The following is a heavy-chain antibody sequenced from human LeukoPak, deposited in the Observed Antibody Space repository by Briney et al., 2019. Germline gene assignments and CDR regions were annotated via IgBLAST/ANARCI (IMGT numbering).Heavy chain of an antibody. J-gene: IGHJ2*01. CDR3: ARDSHWYFDL. CDR1: GFTFSSYG. CDR2: IWYDGSNK. Sequence: GGSLRLSCAASGFTFSSYGMHWVRQAPGKGLEWVAVIWYDGSNKYYADSVKGRFTISRDNSKNTQYLQMNSLRAEDTAVYYCARDSHWYFDLWGRGTLVTGFS. V-gene: IGHV3-33*01.